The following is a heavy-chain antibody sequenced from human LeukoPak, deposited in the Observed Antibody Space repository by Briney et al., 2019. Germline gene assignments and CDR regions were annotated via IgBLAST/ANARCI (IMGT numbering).Heavy chain of an antibody. J-gene: IGHJ4*02. D-gene: IGHD6-6*01. V-gene: IGHV3-74*01. CDR2: INSDGSST. CDR1: GFTFSSYW. CDR3: ARLRGIAARVGLDY. Sequence: GGSLRLSCAASGFTFSSYWMHWVRQAPGNGLVWVSRINSDGSSTSYADSVKGRFTISRDNAKNTLYLQMNSLRAEDTSLYYCARLRGIAARVGLDYWGQGTLVTVSS.